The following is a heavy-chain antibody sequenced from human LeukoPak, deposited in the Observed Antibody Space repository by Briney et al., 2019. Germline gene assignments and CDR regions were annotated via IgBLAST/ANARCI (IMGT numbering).Heavy chain of an antibody. D-gene: IGHD2/OR15-2a*01. CDR3: ARNNRPTVDAFDI. CDR2: INPNSGGT. J-gene: IGHJ3*02. Sequence: ASVKVSCKASGYTFIGYYMHWVRQAPGQGLEWMGWINPNSGGTNYAQKFQGRVIMTRDTSISTAYMELSRLTSDDTAVYYCARNNRPTVDAFDIWGQGTMVTVSS. V-gene: IGHV1-2*02. CDR1: GYTFIGYY.